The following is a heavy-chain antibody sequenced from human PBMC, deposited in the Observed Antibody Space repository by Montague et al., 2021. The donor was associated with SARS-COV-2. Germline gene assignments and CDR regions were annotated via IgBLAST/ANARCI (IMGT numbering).Heavy chain of an antibody. J-gene: IGHJ3*02. CDR1: GGSISSSNYY. CDR3: ARRGRKLLPVATTIGGFDI. CDR2: IYDSGST. D-gene: IGHD5-12*01. V-gene: IGHV4-39*02. Sequence: SETLSLTCTVSGGSISSSNYYWDWIRQPPGKGLEWIGSIYDSGSTYYXXXLKSRVTISVDTSKNHFSLKLSPVTAADTAVYYCARRGRKLLPVATTIGGFDIWGQGTRVTVSS.